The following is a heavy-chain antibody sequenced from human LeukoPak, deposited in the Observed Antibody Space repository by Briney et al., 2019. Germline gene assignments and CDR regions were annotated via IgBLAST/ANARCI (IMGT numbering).Heavy chain of an antibody. J-gene: IGHJ4*02. CDR2: IYHSGST. Sequence: SETLSLTCAVSGGSISSGGYSWSWIRQPPGKGLEWIGYIYHSGSTYYNPSLKSRVTISVDRSKNQFSLKLSSVTAADTAVYYCARQGVDFDWSPFDYWGQGTLVTVSS. V-gene: IGHV4-30-2*01. CDR3: ARQGVDFDWSPFDY. CDR1: GGSISSGGYS. D-gene: IGHD3-9*01.